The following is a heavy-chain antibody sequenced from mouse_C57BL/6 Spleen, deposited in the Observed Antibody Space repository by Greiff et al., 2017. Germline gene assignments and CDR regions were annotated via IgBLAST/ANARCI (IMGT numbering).Heavy chain of an antibody. V-gene: IGHV2-5*01. D-gene: IGHD1-1*01. J-gene: IGHJ4*01. Sequence: QVQLQQSGPGLVQPSQSLSITCTVSGFSLTSYGVHWVRQSPGKGLEWLGVIWRGGSTDYNAAFMSRLSTTKDNSKSQVFFKMNSLQADDTAIYYCAKFYYGSSYAMDYWGQGTSVTVS. CDR1: GFSLTSYG. CDR2: IWRGGST. CDR3: AKFYYGSSYAMDY.